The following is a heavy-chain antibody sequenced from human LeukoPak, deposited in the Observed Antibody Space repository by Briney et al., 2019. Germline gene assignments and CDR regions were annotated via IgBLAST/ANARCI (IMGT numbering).Heavy chain of an antibody. CDR2: ISYDGSNK. V-gene: IGHV3-30-3*01. CDR1: GFTFSSYA. D-gene: IGHD3-10*01. J-gene: IGHJ5*02. Sequence: GGSLRLSCAASGFTFSSYAMHWVRQAPGKGLEWVAVISYDGSNKYYADSVKGRFTISRDNSKNTLYLQMNSLRAEDTAVYYCARDTRVTFDPWGQGTLVTVSS. CDR3: ARDTRVTFDP.